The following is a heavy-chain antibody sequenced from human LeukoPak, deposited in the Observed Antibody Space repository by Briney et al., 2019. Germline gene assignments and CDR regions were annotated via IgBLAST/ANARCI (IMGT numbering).Heavy chain of an antibody. J-gene: IGHJ6*03. V-gene: IGHV3-20*04. CDR1: GFTFDDYG. D-gene: IGHD2-2*01. CDR2: INWNGGST. CDR3: ATFTWPEYHLPPGYMDV. Sequence: GGSLRLSCAASGFTFDDYGMSWVRHAPGKGLEWVSGINWNGGSTGYADSVKGRFTISRDNAKNSLYLQMNSLRAEDTALYYCATFTWPEYHLPPGYMDVWGKGTTVTVSS.